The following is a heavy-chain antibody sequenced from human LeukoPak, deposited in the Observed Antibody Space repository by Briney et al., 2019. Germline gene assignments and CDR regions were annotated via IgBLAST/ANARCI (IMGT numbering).Heavy chain of an antibody. CDR3: AKAPVGYYMDV. CDR1: GFTVSSNY. Sequence: LTGGSLRLSCAASGFTVSSNYMSWVRQAPGKGLEWVSVIYSGGSTYYADSVKGRFTISRDNSKNTLYLQMNSLRAEDTAVYYCAKAPVGYYMDVWGKGTTVTVSS. V-gene: IGHV3-53*01. CDR2: IYSGGST. D-gene: IGHD4-23*01. J-gene: IGHJ6*03.